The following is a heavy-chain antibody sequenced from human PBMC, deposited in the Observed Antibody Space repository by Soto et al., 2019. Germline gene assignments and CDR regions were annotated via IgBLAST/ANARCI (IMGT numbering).Heavy chain of an antibody. V-gene: IGHV4-61*01. J-gene: IGHJ4*02. CDR2: IYYSGST. D-gene: IGHD2-2*01. Sequence: QVQLQESGPGLVKPSETLSLTCTVSGGSVSSGSYYWSWIRQPPGKGLEWIGYIYYSGSTNYNPPLKSRVTISVDTSKNQFSLKLSSVTAADTAVYYCAREVVLRGIDYWGQGTLVTVSS. CDR1: GGSVSSGSYY. CDR3: AREVVLRGIDY.